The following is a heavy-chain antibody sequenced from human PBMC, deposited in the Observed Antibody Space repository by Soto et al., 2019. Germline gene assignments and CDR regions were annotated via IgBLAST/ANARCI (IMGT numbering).Heavy chain of an antibody. J-gene: IGHJ4*02. V-gene: IGHV3-23*01. CDR3: ARDGYCTSTSCFARAFDY. CDR2: ISGSGGTT. CDR1: GFTFSSFA. D-gene: IGHD2-2*03. Sequence: GGSLRLSCAASGFTFSSFAMSWVRQAPGKGLECVSVISGSGGTTYYADSVKGRFTISRDNSKNTLYLQMNSLRAEDTAVYFCARDGYCTSTSCFARAFDYWGQATLVTVSS.